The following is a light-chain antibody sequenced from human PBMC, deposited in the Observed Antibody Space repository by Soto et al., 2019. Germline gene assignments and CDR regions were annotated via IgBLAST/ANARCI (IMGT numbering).Light chain of an antibody. CDR2: DGS. CDR1: SSGVGSYNL. V-gene: IGLV2-23*03. Sequence: QSALTQPASVSGSPGQSITISCTGTSSGVGSYNLVSWYQQHPDKAPKLMIYDGSKRPSGVSNRFSGSKSGNTASLTISGLQAEDEADYYCCSYAGSSTFVVFGGGTKLTVL. J-gene: IGLJ2*01. CDR3: CSYAGSSTFVV.